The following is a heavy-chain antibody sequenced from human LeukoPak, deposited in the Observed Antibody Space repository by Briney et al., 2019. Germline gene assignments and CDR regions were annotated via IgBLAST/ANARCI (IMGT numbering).Heavy chain of an antibody. CDR2: ISADGANT. V-gene: IGHV3-23*01. CDR1: AFTFSSHA. D-gene: IGHD3-22*01. J-gene: IGHJ4*02. CDR3: AYYAGIGYSSGGLRY. Sequence: GGSLRLSCAASAFTFSSHAMSWVRQTPGKRLEWVSGISADGANTLYADSVKGRFTISRDNSKNTLYLHMRSLRAEDAAMYFGAYYAGIGYSSGGLRYWGQGPRVTVS.